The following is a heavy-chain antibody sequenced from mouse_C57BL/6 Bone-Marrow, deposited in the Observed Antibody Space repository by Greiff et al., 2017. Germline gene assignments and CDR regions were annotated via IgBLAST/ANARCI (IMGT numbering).Heavy chain of an antibody. D-gene: IGHD2-1*01. CDR2: IYPGSGST. CDR1: GYTFTSYW. V-gene: IGHV1-55*01. Sequence: QVQLQQPGAELVKPGASVKMSCKASGYTFTSYWLTWVKQRPGQGLEWIGDIYPGSGSTNYNEKFKSKATLTVDTSSSTAYMQLSSLTSEDSAVYDCARWDGNYVGDYCGQGTTLTVTS. CDR3: ARWDGNYVGDY. J-gene: IGHJ2*01.